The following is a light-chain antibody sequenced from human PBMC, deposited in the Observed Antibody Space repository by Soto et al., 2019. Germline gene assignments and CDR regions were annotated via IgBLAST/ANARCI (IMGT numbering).Light chain of an antibody. J-gene: IGLJ1*01. CDR1: SDSVSASHF. CDR2: NTN. V-gene: IGLV8-61*01. CDR3: ISFTSSSTFV. Sequence: QAVVTQEPSFSVSPGGTVTLTCGLSSDSVSASHFPSWYQQTPGQAPRTLIYNTNTRSSGVPDRFSGSKSGNAASLTISGLQAEDEADYYCISFTSSSTFVFGTGTKLTVL.